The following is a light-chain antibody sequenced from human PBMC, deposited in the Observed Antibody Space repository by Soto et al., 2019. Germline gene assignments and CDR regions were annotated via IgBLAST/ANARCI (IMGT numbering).Light chain of an antibody. CDR1: QSVNQK. CDR2: VAS. V-gene: IGKV3-15*01. J-gene: IGKJ2*01. Sequence: EIVLTQSTATLSVSPGERATLSCRASQSVNQKLGWYQQKPGQSPRLLIYVASYRATGIPARFSGSGSGTEYTLTISNLQAEDFAVYYCQQFNNWPHTFGQGTRLEIQ. CDR3: QQFNNWPHT.